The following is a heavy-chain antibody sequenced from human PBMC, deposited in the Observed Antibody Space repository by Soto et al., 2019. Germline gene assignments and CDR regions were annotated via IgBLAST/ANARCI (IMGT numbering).Heavy chain of an antibody. V-gene: IGHV4-34*01. J-gene: IGHJ4*02. Sequence: SETLSLTCAVYGGSFSGYYWSWIRQPPGKGLEWIGEINHSGSTNYNPSLKSRVTISVDTSKNQFSLKLSSVTAADTAVYYCTRLRPLHYYDSSGYYLVNSVDYWGQGPLVT. CDR2: INHSGST. D-gene: IGHD3-22*01. CDR3: TRLRPLHYYDSSGYYLVNSVDY. CDR1: GGSFSGYY.